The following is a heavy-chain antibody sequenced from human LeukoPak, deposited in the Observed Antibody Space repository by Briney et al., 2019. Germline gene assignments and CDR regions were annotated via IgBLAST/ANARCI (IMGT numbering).Heavy chain of an antibody. CDR3: ARVGWVTPIY. Sequence: PGGSLRLSCEASGFIFGDYNMNWVRQAPGKGLEWLSFIDSSSSTIYYADSVKGRFTISRDNAKNTLYLQMNSLRAEDTAVYYCARVGWVTPIYWGQGTLVTVSS. D-gene: IGHD4-23*01. V-gene: IGHV3-48*04. J-gene: IGHJ4*02. CDR1: GFIFGDYN. CDR2: IDSSSSTI.